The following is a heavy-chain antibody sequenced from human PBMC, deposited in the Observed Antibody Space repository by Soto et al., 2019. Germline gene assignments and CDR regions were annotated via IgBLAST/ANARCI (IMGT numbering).Heavy chain of an antibody. CDR1: GGSISSEYFH. CDR3: AREDDGGDRDYYGLDV. D-gene: IGHD2-21*02. J-gene: IGHJ6*02. Sequence: QVQLQQSGPGLVEPSQTLSLTCAVSGGSISSEYFHWTWIRQSPGKGLEWIGYIHYTGSIMYNPSFKSRLTMAVDTTTNQFSLQLPSVTAADTAVYFCAREDDGGDRDYYGLDVWGQGNTVTVSS. CDR2: IHYTGSI. V-gene: IGHV4-30-4*08.